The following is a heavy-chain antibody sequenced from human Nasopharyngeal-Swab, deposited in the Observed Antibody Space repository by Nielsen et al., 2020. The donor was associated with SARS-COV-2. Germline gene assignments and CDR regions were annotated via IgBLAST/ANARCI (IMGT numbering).Heavy chain of an antibody. Sequence: SETLSLTCTVSGGSISSSSYYWGWIRQPPGKGLEWIGSIYYSGSIYYNPSLKSRVTISVDTSKNQFSLKLSSVTAADTAVYYCARDYDRWLVFDYWGQGTLVTVSS. CDR2: IYYSGSI. CDR1: GGSISSSSYY. V-gene: IGHV4-39*07. J-gene: IGHJ4*02. CDR3: ARDYDRWLVFDY. D-gene: IGHD6-19*01.